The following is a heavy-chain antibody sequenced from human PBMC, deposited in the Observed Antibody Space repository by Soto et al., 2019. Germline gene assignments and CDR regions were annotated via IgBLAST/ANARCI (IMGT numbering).Heavy chain of an antibody. CDR1: GXTFSSYS. V-gene: IGHV3-64D*06. CDR2: ISSNGGST. CDR3: VKDLVVGATTGWFDP. D-gene: IGHD1-26*01. Sequence: GSLRLSCSASGXTFSSYSMHWVRQAPGKGLEYVSAISSNGGSTYYADSVKGRFTISRDNSKNTLYLQMSSLRAEDTAVYYCVKDLVVGATTGWFDPWGQGTLVTVSS. J-gene: IGHJ5*02.